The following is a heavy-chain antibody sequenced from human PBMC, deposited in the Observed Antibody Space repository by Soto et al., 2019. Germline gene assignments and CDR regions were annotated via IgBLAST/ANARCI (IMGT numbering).Heavy chain of an antibody. CDR2: VNPNSGGT. CDR1: GHTFSGYY. J-gene: IGHJ4*02. D-gene: IGHD2-15*01. V-gene: IGHV1-2*02. Sequence: QEHLVQSGADIKKPGASVKVSCKASGHTFSGYYVHWVRQAPGQGLEWMGWVNPNSGGTHYAQKFQGRLTIYADESRTIVNMGLSNLTPDDTAVYYCARLRSDCGGGTCSGSFWGQGTLVTVSS. CDR3: ARLRSDCGGGTCSGSF.